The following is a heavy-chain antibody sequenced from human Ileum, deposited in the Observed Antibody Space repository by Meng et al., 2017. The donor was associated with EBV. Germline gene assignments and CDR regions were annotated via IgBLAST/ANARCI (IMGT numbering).Heavy chain of an antibody. CDR2: INHSGST. D-gene: IGHD3-22*01. CDR1: GVSFSGYY. V-gene: IGHV4-34*01. Sequence: HPHQSATGLLKPSETLSLTCAVYGVSFSGYYWSWIRQPPGKGLEWIGEINHSGSTNYNPSLKSRVTISVDTSKNQFSLKLSSVTAADTAVYYCASKSYYDSSGYYFGYWGQGTLVTVSS. CDR3: ASKSYYDSSGYYFGY. J-gene: IGHJ4*02.